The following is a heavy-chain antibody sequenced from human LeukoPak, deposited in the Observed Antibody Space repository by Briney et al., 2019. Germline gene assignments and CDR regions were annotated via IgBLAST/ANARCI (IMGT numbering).Heavy chain of an antibody. CDR2: INPYNGNT. CDR1: GYTFTTFG. CDR3: ARDKGLPQAFDI. J-gene: IGHJ3*02. D-gene: IGHD5/OR15-5a*01. Sequence: ASVKVSCKASGYTFTTFGVSWVRQAPGQGLECMGWINPYNGNTNYPQKLQGRVSMTTDTSTTTAYMELRSLRSDDTAVYYCARDKGLPQAFDIWGQGTMVTVSS. V-gene: IGHV1-18*01.